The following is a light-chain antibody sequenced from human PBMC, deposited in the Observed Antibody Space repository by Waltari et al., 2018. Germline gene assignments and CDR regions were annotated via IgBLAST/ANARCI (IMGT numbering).Light chain of an antibody. CDR3: AAWDDSLNASYV. CDR1: SSNIGSNT. Sequence: QSVLTQPPSASGTPGQRVTISCSGSSSNIGSNTVNWYQQLPGTAPKLLIYSNNQPPSGVPDRFSGSKSGTSASLAISGLQSEDEADYYCAAWDDSLNASYVFGTGTKVTVL. V-gene: IGLV1-44*01. CDR2: SNN. J-gene: IGLJ1*01.